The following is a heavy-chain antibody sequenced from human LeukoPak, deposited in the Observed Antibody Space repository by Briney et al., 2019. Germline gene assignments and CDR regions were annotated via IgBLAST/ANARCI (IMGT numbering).Heavy chain of an antibody. J-gene: IGHJ6*03. CDR3: ATPLGPHPNFDWLYVTRGYYYYMDV. Sequence: ASVKVSCKASGYTFTTYYMHWVRQAPGQGLEWMGGIIPIFGTANYAQKFQGRVTITADKSTSTAYMELSSLRSEDTAVYYCATPLGPHPNFDWLYVTRGYYYYMDVWGKGTTVTVSS. CDR1: GYTFTTYY. V-gene: IGHV1-69*06. D-gene: IGHD3-9*01. CDR2: IIPIFGTA.